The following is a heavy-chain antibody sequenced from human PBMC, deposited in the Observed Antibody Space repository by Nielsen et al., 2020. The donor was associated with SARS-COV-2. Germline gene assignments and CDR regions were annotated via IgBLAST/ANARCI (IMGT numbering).Heavy chain of an antibody. D-gene: IGHD3-9*01. CDR2: IYYSGST. Sequence: RQAPGKGLEWIGYIYYSGSTYYNPSLKSRVTISVDTSKNQFSLKLSSVTAADTAVYYCARHAGSLYDILTGYYRSVDHFDYWGQGTLVTVSS. V-gene: IGHV4-39*01. CDR3: ARHAGSLYDILTGYYRSVDHFDY. J-gene: IGHJ4*02.